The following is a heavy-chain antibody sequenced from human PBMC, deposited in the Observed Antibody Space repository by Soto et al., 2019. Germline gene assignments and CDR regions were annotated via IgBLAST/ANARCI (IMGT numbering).Heavy chain of an antibody. CDR3: TTLNSIGSDY. V-gene: IGHV3-30*04. CDR1: GFTFSNYT. D-gene: IGHD6-19*01. Sequence: GGSLRLSCAASGFTFSNYTMHWVRQAPGKGLEWVALISYDEIDKYFADAVKGRFTISRDNSKNTLYLQMDSLRAEDTAVYYCTTLNSIGSDYWGQGSLVTVSS. J-gene: IGHJ4*02. CDR2: ISYDEIDK.